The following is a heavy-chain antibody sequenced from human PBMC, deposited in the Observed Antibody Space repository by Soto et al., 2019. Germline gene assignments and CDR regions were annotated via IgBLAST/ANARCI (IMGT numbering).Heavy chain of an antibody. J-gene: IGHJ4*02. CDR3: ARGDSPYVWFNEF. Sequence: QEQLVQSGAAVKKPGSSVKVSCKDSGGLFSSYAISWVRQAPRQGLEWMGWIIPVFATPYYAQKFQGRVTITADESTHTAYMELSSLRSEDTAMYYCARGDSPYVWFNEFWGQGSLVTVSS. CDR1: GGLFSSYA. D-gene: IGHD3-16*01. V-gene: IGHV1-69*01. CDR2: IIPVFATP.